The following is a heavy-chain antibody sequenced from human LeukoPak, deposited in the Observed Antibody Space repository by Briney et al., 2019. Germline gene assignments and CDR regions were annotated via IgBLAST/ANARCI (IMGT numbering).Heavy chain of an antibody. CDR2: INAGNGNT. V-gene: IGHV1-3*01. D-gene: IGHD4-17*01. CDR3: ARGKGYGHRFDY. Sequence: RWASVKVSCKASGYTFTSYAMHWVRQAPGQRLEWMGWINAGNGNTKYSQKFQGRVTITRDTSASTAYMELSSLRSEDTAVYYCARGKGYGHRFDYWGQGTLVTVSS. CDR1: GYTFTSYA. J-gene: IGHJ4*02.